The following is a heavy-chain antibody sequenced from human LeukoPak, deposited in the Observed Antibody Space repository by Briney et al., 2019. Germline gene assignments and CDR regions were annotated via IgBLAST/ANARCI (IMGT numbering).Heavy chain of an antibody. J-gene: IGHJ6*02. CDR3: ARDQSPPPAAIFFYYGMDV. CDR2: ISSSGSTI. V-gene: IGHV3-11*01. D-gene: IGHD2-2*01. CDR1: GFTFSSYA. Sequence: GGSLRLSCAASGFTFSSYAMSWIRQAPGKGLEWVSYISSSGSTIYYADSVKGRFTISRDNAKNSLYLQMNSLRAEDTAVYYCARDQSPPPAAIFFYYGMDVWGQGTTVTVSS.